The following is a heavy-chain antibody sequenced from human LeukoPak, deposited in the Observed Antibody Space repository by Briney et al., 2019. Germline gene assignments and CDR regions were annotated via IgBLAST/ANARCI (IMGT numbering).Heavy chain of an antibody. CDR1: GFTFGDYA. V-gene: IGHV3-49*04. CDR2: IRSKAYGGTT. CDR3: ATYSYGRYDY. D-gene: IGHD5-18*01. Sequence: GGSLRLSCTASGFTFGDYAMSWVRQAPGKGLEWVGFIRSKAYGGTTEYAASVKGRFTISRDDSKSIAYLQMNSLRAEDTAVYYCATYSYGRYDYWGQGTLVTVSS. J-gene: IGHJ4*02.